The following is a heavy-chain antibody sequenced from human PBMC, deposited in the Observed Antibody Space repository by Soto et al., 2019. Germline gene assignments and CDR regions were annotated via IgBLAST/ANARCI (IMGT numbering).Heavy chain of an antibody. Sequence: ASVKVSCKASGYTFTSYAMHWVRQAPGQRLEWMGWINAGNGNTKYSQKFQGRVTITRDTSASTAYMELSSLRSEDTAVYYCAHRLTSYYDSSAYYAPFDYWGQGALVTVSS. D-gene: IGHD3-22*01. CDR2: INAGNGNT. J-gene: IGHJ4*02. CDR1: GYTFTSYA. CDR3: AHRLTSYYDSSAYYAPFDY. V-gene: IGHV1-3*01.